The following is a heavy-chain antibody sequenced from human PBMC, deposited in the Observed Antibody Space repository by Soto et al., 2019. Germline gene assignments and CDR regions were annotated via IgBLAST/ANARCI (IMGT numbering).Heavy chain of an antibody. J-gene: IGHJ4*02. CDR3: ATMGTPATGLYYFDY. V-gene: IGHV4-30-4*08. CDR2: IYYSGST. D-gene: IGHD1-7*01. Sequence: SETLSLTCTVSGGSISSGGYYWSWIRQHPGKGLEWTGYIYYSGSTYYNPSLKSRVTISVDTSKNQFSLNLSFVTAADTAVYYCATMGTPATGLYYFDYWGQGTLVTVSS. CDR1: GGSISSGGYY.